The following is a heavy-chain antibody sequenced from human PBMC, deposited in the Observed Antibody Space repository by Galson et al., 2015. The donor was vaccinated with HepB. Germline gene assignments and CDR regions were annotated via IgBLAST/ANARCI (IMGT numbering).Heavy chain of an antibody. V-gene: IGHV3-9*01. CDR2: ISWNSGSI. CDR3: AKERGGRSRREMGAFDI. D-gene: IGHD2-2*01. J-gene: IGHJ3*02. Sequence: SLRLSCAASGFTFDDYAMHWVRQAPGKGLEWVSGISWNSGSIGYADSVKGRFTISRDNAKNSLYLQMNSLRAEDTALYYCAKERGGRSRREMGAFDIWGQGTMVTVSS. CDR1: GFTFDDYA.